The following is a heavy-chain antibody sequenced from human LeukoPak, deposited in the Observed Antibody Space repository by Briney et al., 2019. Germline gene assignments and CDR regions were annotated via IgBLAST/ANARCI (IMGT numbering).Heavy chain of an antibody. V-gene: IGHV4-38-2*02. Sequence: SETLSLTCTVSGYSISSGYYWGWIRQPPGKGLEWIGSIYHSGSTYYNPSLKSRVTISVDTSKNQFSLKLTSVTAADTAVYYCARGFSAFDFWGQGTMVIVSP. J-gene: IGHJ3*01. CDR1: GYSISSGYY. D-gene: IGHD3-3*01. CDR2: IYHSGST. CDR3: ARGFSAFDF.